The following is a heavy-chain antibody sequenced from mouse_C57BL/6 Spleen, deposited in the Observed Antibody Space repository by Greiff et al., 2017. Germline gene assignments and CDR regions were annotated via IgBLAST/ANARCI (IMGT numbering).Heavy chain of an antibody. V-gene: IGHV1-85*01. CDR1: GYTFTSYD. J-gene: IGHJ3*01. Sequence: QVQLQQSGPELVKPGASVKLSCKASGYTFTSYDINWVKQRPGQGLEWIGWIYPRDGSTKYNEKFKGKATLTVDTSSSTAYMELHSLTSEDSAVYFCAREGTGTDFAYWGQGTLVTVSA. D-gene: IGHD4-1*01. CDR3: AREGTGTDFAY. CDR2: IYPRDGST.